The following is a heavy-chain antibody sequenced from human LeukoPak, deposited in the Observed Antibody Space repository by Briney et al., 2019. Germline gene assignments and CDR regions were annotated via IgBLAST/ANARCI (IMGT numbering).Heavy chain of an antibody. CDR3: ARVEMATIGGAFDI. V-gene: IGHV3-20*04. J-gene: IGHJ3*02. Sequence: PGGSLRLSCAASGFTFDDYGMSWVRQAPGKGLEWVSGIDWNGGSTGYADSVKGRFTISRDNAKNSLYLQMNSLRAEDTAVYYCARVEMATIGGAFDIWGQGTMVTVSS. CDR1: GFTFDDYG. D-gene: IGHD5-24*01. CDR2: IDWNGGST.